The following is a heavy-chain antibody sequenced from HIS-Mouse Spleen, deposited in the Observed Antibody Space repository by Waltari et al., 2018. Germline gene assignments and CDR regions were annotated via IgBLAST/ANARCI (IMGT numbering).Heavy chain of an antibody. V-gene: IGHV1-18*01. CDR2: ISAYNGNT. CDR3: ARSESRFLEWLDWFDP. CDR1: GYPFTSYG. J-gene: IGHJ5*02. Sequence: QVQLVQSGAEVKKPGASVKVSCKASGYPFTSYGLSWVRQAPGQGLEWMGWISAYNGNTNYEQKLQGRVTMTTDTSTSTAYMELRSLRSDDTAVYYCARSESRFLEWLDWFDPWGQGTLVTVSS. D-gene: IGHD3-3*01.